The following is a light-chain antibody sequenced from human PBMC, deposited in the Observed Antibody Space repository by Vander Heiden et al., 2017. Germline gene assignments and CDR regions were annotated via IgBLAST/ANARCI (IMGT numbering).Light chain of an antibody. V-gene: IGKV3-15*01. CDR1: QSVSSD. Sequence: EIVMTQSPATLSVSPGERATLSCWASQSVSSDLAWYQQRPGQAPRLLIYGASTRATDIPARFSGSGSGTEFTLTISSLQSEDFAVYYCHQYNNWPPWTFGQGTKVEIK. CDR3: HQYNNWPPWT. CDR2: GAS. J-gene: IGKJ1*01.